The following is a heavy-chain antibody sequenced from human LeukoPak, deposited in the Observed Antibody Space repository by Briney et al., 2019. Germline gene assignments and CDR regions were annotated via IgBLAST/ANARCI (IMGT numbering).Heavy chain of an antibody. J-gene: IGHJ4*02. CDR2: INPDSGGT. CDR3: ATTYDTGWYFDY. Sequence: GASVKVSCKASGYTFTGYFMHWVRQAPGQGLEWMGWINPDSGGTNYEQKFQGRVIMTRDTSISAAYMELTRLRSDDTAVYYCATTYDTGWYFDYWGQGTLVTVSS. V-gene: IGHV1-2*02. D-gene: IGHD6-19*01. CDR1: GYTFTGYF.